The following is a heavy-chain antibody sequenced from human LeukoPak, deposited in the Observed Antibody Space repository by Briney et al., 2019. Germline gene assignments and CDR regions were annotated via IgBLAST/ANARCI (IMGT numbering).Heavy chain of an antibody. CDR2: INHSGST. CDR3: ARGGSLSWIVVPAAIRFDY. D-gene: IGHD2-2*02. J-gene: IGHJ4*02. Sequence: PSETLSLTCAVYGGPFSGYYWSWIRQPPGRGLESIGEINHSGSTNYNPSLKSRVTISVDTSKNQFSLNLSSVTAADAAVYYCARGGSLSWIVVPAAIRFDYWGQGTLVTVSS. V-gene: IGHV4-34*01. CDR1: GGPFSGYY.